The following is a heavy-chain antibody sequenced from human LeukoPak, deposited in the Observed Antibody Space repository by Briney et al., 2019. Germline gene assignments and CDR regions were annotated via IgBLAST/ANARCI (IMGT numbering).Heavy chain of an antibody. CDR2: ISYDGSNK. D-gene: IGHD1-26*01. V-gene: IGHV3-30*04. J-gene: IGHJ4*02. CDR1: GFSISKYA. CDR3: AKDFGYSGNFWGYFDY. Sequence: GGSLRLSCAASGFSISKYAMHWVRQAPGKGLEWVAVISYDGSNKYYADSVKGRFTISRDNSKNTLYLQMNSLRAEDTAIYYCAKDFGYSGNFWGYFDYWGQGTLVTASS.